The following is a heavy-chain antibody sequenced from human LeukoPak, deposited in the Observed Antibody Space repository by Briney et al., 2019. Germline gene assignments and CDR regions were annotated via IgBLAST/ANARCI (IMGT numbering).Heavy chain of an antibody. CDR2: VSSSGGDT. CDR3: VPLGYCSSITCDDTDY. J-gene: IGHJ4*02. CDR1: GFTFRSYW. D-gene: IGHD2-2*01. Sequence: QTGGSLRLSCAASGFTFRSYWMSWVRQAPGKGLEWVSTVSSSGGDTYYADSAKGRFTVSRDNSKSTLYLQMNSLRAEDTAVYYCVPLGYCSSITCDDTDYWGQGTLVTVSS. V-gene: IGHV3-23*01.